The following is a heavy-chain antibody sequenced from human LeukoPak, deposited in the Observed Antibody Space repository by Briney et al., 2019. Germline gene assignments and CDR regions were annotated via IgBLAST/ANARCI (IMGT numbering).Heavy chain of an antibody. Sequence: GGSLRLSCAASGFTFSSYEMNWVRQAPGKGLEWVSYISSSGSTIYYADSVRGRFTISRDNSKNTLYLQMNSLRAEDTAIYYCAKDPTLIQVWHTALPEPYFDYWGQGALVTVSS. V-gene: IGHV3-48*03. J-gene: IGHJ4*02. CDR3: AKDPTLIQVWHTALPEPYFDY. D-gene: IGHD5-18*01. CDR1: GFTFSSYE. CDR2: ISSSGSTI.